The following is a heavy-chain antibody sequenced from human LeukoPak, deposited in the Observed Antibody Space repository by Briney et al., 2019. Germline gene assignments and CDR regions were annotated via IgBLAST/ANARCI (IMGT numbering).Heavy chain of an antibody. Sequence: GGSLRLSCEASGVTFSSYAMSWVRQAPGKGLEWVSAISGSGGSTYYADSVKGRFTISRDNSKNTLYLQMNSLRAEDTAVYYCAKALRRVTMIVVVLGSNAFDIWGQGTMVTVSS. CDR3: AKALRRVTMIVVVLGSNAFDI. CDR1: GVTFSSYA. D-gene: IGHD3-22*01. CDR2: ISGSGGST. J-gene: IGHJ3*02. V-gene: IGHV3-23*01.